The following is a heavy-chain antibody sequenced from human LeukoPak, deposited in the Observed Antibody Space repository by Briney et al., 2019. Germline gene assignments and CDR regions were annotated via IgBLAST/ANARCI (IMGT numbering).Heavy chain of an antibody. J-gene: IGHJ3*02. V-gene: IGHV1-3*03. Sequence: ASVKVSFKASGYTFTCYGISWVRQAPGQRLEWMGWINAGNGNTKYSQEFQGRVTITRDTSASTAYMELSSLRSEDMAVYYCARTYYYDSSGYPRDAFDIWGQGTMVTVSS. CDR1: GYTFTCYG. CDR3: ARTYYYDSSGYPRDAFDI. D-gene: IGHD3-22*01. CDR2: INAGNGNT.